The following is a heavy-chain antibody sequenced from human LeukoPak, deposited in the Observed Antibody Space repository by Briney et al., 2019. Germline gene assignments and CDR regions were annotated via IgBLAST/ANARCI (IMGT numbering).Heavy chain of an antibody. J-gene: IGHJ4*02. D-gene: IGHD6-13*01. Sequence: GGSLRLSCAASGFTFSSYAMSWVRQAPGKGLEWVSAISGSGGSTYYADSVKGRFTISRDNSKNTLYLQMNSLRAEDTAVYYCVKDNEYGSIAAAGSFDYWGQGTLVTVSS. CDR3: VKDNEYGSIAAAGSFDY. V-gene: IGHV3-23*01. CDR1: GFTFSSYA. CDR2: ISGSGGST.